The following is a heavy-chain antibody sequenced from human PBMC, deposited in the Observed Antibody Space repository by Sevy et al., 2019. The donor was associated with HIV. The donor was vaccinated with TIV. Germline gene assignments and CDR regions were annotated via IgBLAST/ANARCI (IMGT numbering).Heavy chain of an antibody. CDR3: ARKGEDLSPSYGMDV. CDR1: GYTFTDYY. V-gene: IGHV1-2*02. J-gene: IGHJ6*02. CDR2: INANGGGT. D-gene: IGHD3-16*02. Sequence: ASVKVSCKASGYTFTDYYIHWVRQAPGQGLEWMGWINANGGGTHFAQKFQGRVTMTRDLSSSTAYMDLRRLTSDDTAVYYCARKGEDLSPSYGMDVWGLGTTVTVSS.